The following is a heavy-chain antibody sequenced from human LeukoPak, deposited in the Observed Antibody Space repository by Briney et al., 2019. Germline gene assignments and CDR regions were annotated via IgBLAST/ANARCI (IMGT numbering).Heavy chain of an antibody. CDR3: ARERRTVTTFLIDY. Sequence: SETLSLTCTVSGGSISSGDYYWSWIRQPPGKGLEWIGYIYYSGSTYYNPSLKGRVTISVDTSKNQFSLKLSSVTAADTAVYYCARERRTVTTFLIDYWGQGTLVTVSS. J-gene: IGHJ4*02. D-gene: IGHD4-11*01. CDR1: GGSISSGDYY. CDR2: IYYSGST. V-gene: IGHV4-30-4*01.